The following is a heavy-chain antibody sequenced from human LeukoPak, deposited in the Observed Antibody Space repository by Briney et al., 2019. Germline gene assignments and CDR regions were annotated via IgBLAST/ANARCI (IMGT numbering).Heavy chain of an antibody. D-gene: IGHD3-22*01. CDR2: IYYSGST. CDR1: GGSISSSSYY. V-gene: IGHV4-61*05. CDR3: ARLTDYDSSLQH. J-gene: IGHJ1*01. Sequence: PSETLSLTCTVSGGSISSSSYYWSWIRQPPGKGLEWIGYIYYSGSTNYNPSLKSRDTISVDTSKNQFSLKLSSVTAADTAVYYCARLTDYDSSLQHWGQGTLVTVSS.